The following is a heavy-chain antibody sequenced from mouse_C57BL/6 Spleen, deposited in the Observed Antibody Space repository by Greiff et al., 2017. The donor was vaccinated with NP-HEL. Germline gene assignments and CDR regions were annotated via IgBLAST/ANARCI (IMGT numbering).Heavy chain of an antibody. D-gene: IGHD1-1*01. CDR2: IDPEDGET. J-gene: IGHJ3*01. CDR3: APITTVVPFAY. V-gene: IGHV14-2*01. Sequence: EVQLQQSGAELVKPGASVKLSCTASGFNIKDYYMHWVKQRTEQGLEWIGRIDPEDGETKYAPKFRGKATITADTSSNTAYLQLSSLTSEDTAVYYCAPITTVVPFAYWGQGTLVTVSA. CDR1: GFNIKDYY.